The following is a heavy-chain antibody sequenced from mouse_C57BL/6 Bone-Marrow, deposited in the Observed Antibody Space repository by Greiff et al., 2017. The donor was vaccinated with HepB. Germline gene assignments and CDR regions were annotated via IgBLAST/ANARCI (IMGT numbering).Heavy chain of an antibody. J-gene: IGHJ2*01. CDR3: ARRGSYYYGSIFDY. Sequence: QVQLQQSGPELVKPGASVKLSCKASGYTFTSYDINWVKQRPGPGLEWIGWIYPRDGSTNYNEKFKCKATLTVDTSSSTAYMELHSLPSEDSAVDFCARRGSYYYGSIFDYWGQGTTLTVSS. CDR1: GYTFTSYD. CDR2: IYPRDGST. V-gene: IGHV1-85*01. D-gene: IGHD1-1*01.